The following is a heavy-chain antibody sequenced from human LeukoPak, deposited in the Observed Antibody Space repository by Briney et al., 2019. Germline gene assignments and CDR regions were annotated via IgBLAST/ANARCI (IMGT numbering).Heavy chain of an antibody. Sequence: KTSETLSLTCTVSGGSISSSSYYWGWIRQPPGKGLEWIGSIYYSGRTYYNPSLKSPVTLSVDTSKNQFSLKLSSVTAADTAVYYCARGESIYGMDVWGQGTTVTVSS. D-gene: IGHD3-10*01. J-gene: IGHJ6*02. CDR2: IYYSGRT. V-gene: IGHV4-39*07. CDR3: ARGESIYGMDV. CDR1: GGSISSSSYY.